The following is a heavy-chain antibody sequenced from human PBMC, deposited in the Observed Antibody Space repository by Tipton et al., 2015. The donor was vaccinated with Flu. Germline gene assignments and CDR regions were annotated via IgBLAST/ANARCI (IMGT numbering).Heavy chain of an antibody. CDR1: GFTFSSYW. Sequence: AASGFTFSSYWMTWVRQAPGKGLEWVAKIKQDGTEKYYVDSVKGRFTISRDNAKNSLYLQMNSLRAEDTAVYYCASAPGWYFDYWGQGTLVTVSS. V-gene: IGHV3-7*01. D-gene: IGHD2-15*01. CDR3: ASAPGWYFDY. CDR2: IKQDGTEK. J-gene: IGHJ4*02.